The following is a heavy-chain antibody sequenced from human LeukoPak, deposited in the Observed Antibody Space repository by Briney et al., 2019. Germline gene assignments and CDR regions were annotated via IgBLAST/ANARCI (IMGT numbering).Heavy chain of an antibody. Sequence: SETLSLTCTVSGGSITSSSYFWGWIRQPPGKGLEWIGSIYYTGSTYYNPSLKSRVTISVDTSKNQFSLKLSSVTAADTAVYYWARHSSGSGIEAFDIWGQGTMVTVSS. D-gene: IGHD3-10*01. J-gene: IGHJ3*02. CDR3: ARHSSGSGIEAFDI. CDR2: IYYTGST. CDR1: GGSITSSSYF. V-gene: IGHV4-39*01.